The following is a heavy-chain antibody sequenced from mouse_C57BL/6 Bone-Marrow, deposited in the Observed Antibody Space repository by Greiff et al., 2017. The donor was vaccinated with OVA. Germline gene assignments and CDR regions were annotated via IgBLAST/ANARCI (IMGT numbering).Heavy chain of an antibody. Sequence: EVQRVESEGGLVQPGSSMKLSCTASGFTFSDYYMAWVRQVPEKGLEWVANINYDGSSTYYLDSLKSRFTISRDNAKNILYLQMSSLKSEDTAAYYCASITTVVDGYAMDYWGQGTSVTVSS. D-gene: IGHD1-1*01. CDR3: ASITTVVDGYAMDY. CDR2: INYDGSST. J-gene: IGHJ4*01. V-gene: IGHV5-16*01. CDR1: GFTFSDYY.